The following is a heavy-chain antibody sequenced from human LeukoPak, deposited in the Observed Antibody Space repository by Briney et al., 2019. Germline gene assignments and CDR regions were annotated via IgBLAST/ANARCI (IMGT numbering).Heavy chain of an antibody. J-gene: IGHJ5*02. CDR3: ARGYCSGGSCYAALWWFDP. CDR1: GFTFSSYA. CDR2: ISYDGSNK. V-gene: IGHV3-30-3*01. Sequence: HTGGSLRLSCAASGFTFSSYAMHWVRQAPGKGLEWVAVISYDGSNKYYADSVKGRFTISRDNSKNTLYLQMNSLRAEDTAVYYCARGYCSGGSCYAALWWFDPWGQGTLVTVSS. D-gene: IGHD2-15*01.